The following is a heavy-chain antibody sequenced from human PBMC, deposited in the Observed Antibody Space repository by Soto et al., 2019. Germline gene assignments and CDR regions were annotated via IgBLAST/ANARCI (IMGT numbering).Heavy chain of an antibody. CDR2: VSHDGRNT. Sequence: VQLVESGGGVVQPGRSLRLSCAASGFTFSDYVMHWVRQAPGKGLEWVAVVSHDGRNTHYADCVKGRFTISRDSSKNKVSREMTSLRAEDTAVYYCAKGGRQWLVTSDFNYWGQGALVTISS. D-gene: IGHD6-19*01. CDR3: AKGGRQWLVTSDFNY. V-gene: IGHV3-30*18. CDR1: GFTFSDYV. J-gene: IGHJ4*02.